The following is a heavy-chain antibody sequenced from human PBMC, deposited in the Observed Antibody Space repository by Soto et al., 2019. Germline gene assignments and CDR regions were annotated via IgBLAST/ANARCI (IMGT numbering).Heavy chain of an antibody. CDR1: GGTFSTYA. D-gene: IGHD1-26*01. Sequence: QVQLVQSGAEVKRPGSSVKVSCKASGGTFSTYAITWVRQAPGQGLEWLGGIIPIFGTTDYARKFQGRVTITAAESTSRVFIELSSLTSEDTAVYYCARGVGAYYFDYWGQGTLVTVSS. V-gene: IGHV1-69*01. CDR3: ARGVGAYYFDY. CDR2: IIPIFGTT. J-gene: IGHJ4*02.